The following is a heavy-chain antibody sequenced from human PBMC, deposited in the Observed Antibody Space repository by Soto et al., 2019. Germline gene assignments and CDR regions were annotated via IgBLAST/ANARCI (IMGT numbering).Heavy chain of an antibody. CDR1: GGTLSNNA. J-gene: IGHJ5*02. CDR2: VIPTLGTT. CDR3: ARGGGSSWMGNWFDP. V-gene: IGHV1-69*11. Sequence: QAQVAQSGAEVKKPGSSVKVSCKASGGTLSNNAIRWVRQARGQGLEWMGGVIPTLGTTNYAQKFQGRVKITADDSTSTVYMDLSSLRSDDTAVYYCARGGGSSWMGNWFDPWGQGTLVTVSS. D-gene: IGHD6-13*01.